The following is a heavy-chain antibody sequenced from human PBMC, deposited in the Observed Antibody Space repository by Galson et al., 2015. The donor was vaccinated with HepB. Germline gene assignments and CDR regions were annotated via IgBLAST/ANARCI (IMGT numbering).Heavy chain of an antibody. CDR2: IYPGDSDT. CDR1: GYSFTSYW. Sequence: QSGAEVKKPGESLKISCKGSGYSFTSYWIGWVRQMPGKGLEWMGIIYPGDSDTRYSPSFQGQVTISADKSISTAYLQWSSLKASDTAMYYCATGPYYDFWSVSDFDYWRQGTLVTVSS. V-gene: IGHV5-51*01. CDR3: ATGPYYDFWSVSDFDY. J-gene: IGHJ4*02. D-gene: IGHD3-3*01.